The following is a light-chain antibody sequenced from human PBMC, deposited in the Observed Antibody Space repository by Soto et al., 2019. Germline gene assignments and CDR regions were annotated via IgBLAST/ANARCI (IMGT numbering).Light chain of an antibody. Sequence: EIVLTQSPGTLSLSPGERATLSCRASQSVSSSYLAWYQHKPGQAPRLLIYGASSRATGIPDRFSGSGSGTDLTLTISRLEPEDFAVYYCQQYGNSPPLTFGQGTRLEIK. CDR2: GAS. V-gene: IGKV3-20*01. CDR3: QQYGNSPPLT. J-gene: IGKJ5*01. CDR1: QSVSSSY.